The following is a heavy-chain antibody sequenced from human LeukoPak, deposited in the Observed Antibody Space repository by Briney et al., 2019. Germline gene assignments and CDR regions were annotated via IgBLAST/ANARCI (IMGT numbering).Heavy chain of an antibody. CDR2: INPSGGST. V-gene: IGHV1-46*01. J-gene: IGHJ4*02. CDR3: ARSLRGWEPYYFDY. Sequence: ASVKVSCKASGYTFTSYYMHWVRQAPGQGLEWTGIINPSGGSTSYAQKFQGRVTMTRDTSKNQFSLKLSSVTAADTAVYYCARSLRGWEPYYFDYWGQGTLVTVSS. D-gene: IGHD1-26*01. CDR1: GYTFTSYY.